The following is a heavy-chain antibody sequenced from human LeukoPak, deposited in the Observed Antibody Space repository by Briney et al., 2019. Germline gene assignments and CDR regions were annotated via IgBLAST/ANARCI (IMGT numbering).Heavy chain of an antibody. D-gene: IGHD2-2*01. J-gene: IGHJ6*02. CDR3: ASQPAAMYYYYYGMDV. V-gene: IGHV4-39*01. Sequence: SETLSLTCTVSGGSISSSSYYWGWIRQPPGKGLEWIGGIYYSGSTYYNPSLKSRVTISADTSKNQFSLKLSSVTAADTAVYYCASQPAAMYYYYYGMDVWGQGTTVTVSS. CDR2: IYYSGST. CDR1: GGSISSSSYY.